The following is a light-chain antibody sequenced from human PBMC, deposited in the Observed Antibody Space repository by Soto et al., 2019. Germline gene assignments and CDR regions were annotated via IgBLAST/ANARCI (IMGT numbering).Light chain of an antibody. Sequence: DIQLTQSPSCLSASVGGRVSVACRSTQALSSYLAWYQQRPGKAPKLLIYAVSTLQRGVPSRCSGSASGTDFTLTSSSLQPEDVATYCCLQDSNPTRTFGQGTKVDI. CDR2: AVS. J-gene: IGKJ1*01. CDR1: QALSSY. V-gene: IGKV1-9*01. CDR3: LQDSNPTRT.